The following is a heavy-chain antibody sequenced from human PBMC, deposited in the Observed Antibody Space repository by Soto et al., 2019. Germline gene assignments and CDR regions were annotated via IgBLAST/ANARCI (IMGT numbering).Heavy chain of an antibody. CDR1: GFTFSSYA. D-gene: IGHD6-13*01. Sequence: QVQLVESGGGVVQPGRSLRLSCAASGFTFSSYAMHWVRQAPGKGLEWVAVISYYGSNKYYADSVKGRFTISRDNSKNALYLQMNSLRADDTAVYYCAREGPEYSSSWCPPSYYYGMDVWGQGTTVTVSS. V-gene: IGHV3-30-3*01. J-gene: IGHJ6*02. CDR3: AREGPEYSSSWCPPSYYYGMDV. CDR2: ISYYGSNK.